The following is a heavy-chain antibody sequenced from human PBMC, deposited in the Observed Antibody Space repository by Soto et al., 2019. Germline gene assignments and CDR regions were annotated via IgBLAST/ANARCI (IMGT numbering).Heavy chain of an antibody. D-gene: IGHD2-15*01. V-gene: IGHV4-39*01. Sequence: ETLSLTCTVSGGSISSSSYYWGWIRQPPGKGLEWIGSIYYSGSTYYNPSLKSRVTISVDTSKNQFSLKLSSVTAADTAVYYCARQGPSIVVVVAAIGWFDPWGQGTLVTVSS. CDR1: GGSISSSSYY. CDR3: ARQGPSIVVVVAAIGWFDP. J-gene: IGHJ5*02. CDR2: IYYSGST.